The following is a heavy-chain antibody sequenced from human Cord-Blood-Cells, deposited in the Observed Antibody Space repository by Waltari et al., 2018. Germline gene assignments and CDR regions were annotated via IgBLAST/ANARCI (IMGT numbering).Heavy chain of an antibody. V-gene: IGHV4-39*01. J-gene: IGHJ4*02. CDR3: ARRSRSGSYFDY. Sequence: QLQLPESGPGLVKPSEPLSLTCTVSGGSISSSSYYWGWIRQPPGKGLEWIGSIYYSGSTYYNPSLKSRVTISVDTSKNQFSLKLSSVTAADTAVYYCARRSRSGSYFDYWGQGTLVTVSS. D-gene: IGHD1-26*01. CDR2: IYYSGST. CDR1: GGSISSSSYY.